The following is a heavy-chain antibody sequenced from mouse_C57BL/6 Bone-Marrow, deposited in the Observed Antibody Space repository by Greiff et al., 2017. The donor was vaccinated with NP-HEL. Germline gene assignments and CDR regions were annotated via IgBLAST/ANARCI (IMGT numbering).Heavy chain of an antibody. Sequence: EVKLQESGPGLVKPSQSLSLTCSVTGYSITSGYYWNWIRQFPGNKLEWMGYISYDGSNNYNPSLKNRISITRDTSKNQFFLKLNSVTTEDTATYYCARGDGSSPYYFDYWGQGTTLTVSS. D-gene: IGHD1-1*01. CDR1: GYSITSGYY. J-gene: IGHJ2*01. CDR2: ISYDGSN. V-gene: IGHV3-6*01. CDR3: ARGDGSSPYYFDY.